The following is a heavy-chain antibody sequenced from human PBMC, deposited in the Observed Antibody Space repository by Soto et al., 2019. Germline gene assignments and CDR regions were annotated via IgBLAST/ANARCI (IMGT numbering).Heavy chain of an antibody. J-gene: IGHJ4*02. CDR1: GFTFSNFA. D-gene: IGHD6-13*01. Sequence: GGSLRLSCAASGFTFSNFALNWVRQAPGEGLEWVSTISASGKSTYYADSVRGRFTISRDNSGNMLFLQMDGLGADDAAVYYCAKDVAATLWGQGALVTVSS. CDR3: AKDVAATL. CDR2: ISASGKST. V-gene: IGHV3-23*01.